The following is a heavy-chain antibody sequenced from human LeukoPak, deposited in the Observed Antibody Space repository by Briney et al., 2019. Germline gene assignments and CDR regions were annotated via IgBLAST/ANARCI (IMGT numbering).Heavy chain of an antibody. Sequence: GASVKVSCKASGYTFTSYDINWVRQATGQGLEWMGWMNPNSGNTGYAQKFQGRVTMTRNTSISTAYMELSSLRSEDTAVYYCARVPRSSYYDFWSGYYRSEVLGYFDYWGQGTLVTVSS. J-gene: IGHJ4*02. V-gene: IGHV1-8*01. CDR1: GYTFTSYD. D-gene: IGHD3-3*01. CDR3: ARVPRSSYYDFWSGYYRSEVLGYFDY. CDR2: MNPNSGNT.